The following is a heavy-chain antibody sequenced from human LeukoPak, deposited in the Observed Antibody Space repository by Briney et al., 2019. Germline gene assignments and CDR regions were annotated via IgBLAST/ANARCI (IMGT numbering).Heavy chain of an antibody. CDR2: ISAYNGNT. Sequence: ASVKVSCKASGYTFTSYGISWVRQAPGQGLEWMGWISAYNGNTNYAQKLQGRVTMTRDTSISTAYMELSRLRSDDTAVYYCARGLPYCGGDCYYDYWGQGTLVTVSS. CDR3: ARGLPYCGGDCYYDY. CDR1: GYTFTSYG. J-gene: IGHJ4*02. D-gene: IGHD2-21*01. V-gene: IGHV1-18*01.